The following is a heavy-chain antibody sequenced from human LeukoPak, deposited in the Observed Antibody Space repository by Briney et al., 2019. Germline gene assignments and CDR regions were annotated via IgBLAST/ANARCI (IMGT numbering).Heavy chain of an antibody. V-gene: IGHV4-59*01. CDR2: IHYSGST. J-gene: IGHJ4*02. D-gene: IGHD1-1*01. Sequence: PSETLSLTCTVSGGSISSYYWSWIRQPPGKGLEWLGYIHYSGSTNYNPSLKSRVTISVDTSKNQFSLRLSSVTAADMAVYYCATAGDWNDVPHWGQGTLVTVSS. CDR1: GGSISSYY. CDR3: ATAGDWNDVPH.